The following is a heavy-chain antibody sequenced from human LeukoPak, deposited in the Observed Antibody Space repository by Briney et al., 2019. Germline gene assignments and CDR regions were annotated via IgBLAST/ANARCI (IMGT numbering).Heavy chain of an antibody. J-gene: IGHJ4*02. Sequence: SETLSLTCAVYGGSFSGYYWSWIRQPPGKGLEWIGEINHSGSTNYNPSLKSRVTISVDTSKNQFSLKLSSVTAADTAVYYCARERAGTGDHWGQGTLVTVSS. CDR3: ARERAGTGDH. CDR1: GGSFSGYY. V-gene: IGHV4-34*01. CDR2: INHSGST. D-gene: IGHD6-19*01.